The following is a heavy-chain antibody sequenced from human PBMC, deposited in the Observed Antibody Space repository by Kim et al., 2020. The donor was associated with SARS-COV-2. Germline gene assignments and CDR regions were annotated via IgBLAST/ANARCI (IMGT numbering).Heavy chain of an antibody. V-gene: IGHV4-39*07. CDR1: GGSISSSSYY. Sequence: SETLSLTCTVSGGSISSSSYYWGWIRQPPGKGLEWIGSIYYSGSTYYNPSLKSRVTISVDTSKNQFSLKLSSVTAADTAVYYCARTASIEYSSSRYAFDIWGQGTMVTVSS. D-gene: IGHD6-6*01. CDR2: IYYSGST. J-gene: IGHJ3*02. CDR3: ARTASIEYSSSRYAFDI.